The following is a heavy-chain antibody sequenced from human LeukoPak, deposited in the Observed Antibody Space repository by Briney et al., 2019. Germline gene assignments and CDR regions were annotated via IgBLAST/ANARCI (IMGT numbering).Heavy chain of an antibody. D-gene: IGHD3-10*01. J-gene: IGHJ4*02. CDR2: ITLSSTTF. CDR3: ARDKRPYYGAGSYTDY. Sequence: PGGSLRLSCEASGFTSSNYNMNWVRQAPGKGLEWFSYITLSSTTFYYADSVKGRFTISRDNAKNSLYLQMNRLRGEDTAVYYCARDKRPYYGAGSYTDYWGEGTLVTVSS. V-gene: IGHV3-48*01. CDR1: GFTSSNYN.